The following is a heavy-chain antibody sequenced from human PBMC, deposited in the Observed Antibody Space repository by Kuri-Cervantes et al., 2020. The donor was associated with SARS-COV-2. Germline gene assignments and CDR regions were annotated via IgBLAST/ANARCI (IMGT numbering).Heavy chain of an antibody. Sequence: GESLMISCAASGFTFSSYAMHWVRQAPGKGLEWVAVISYDGSNKYYADSVKGRFTLSRDNAKNMLFLQMNSLRAEDTAVYYCVRDGDHWNFDYWGQGTLVTVSS. J-gene: IGHJ4*02. CDR3: VRDGDHWNFDY. CDR1: GFTFSSYA. V-gene: IGHV3-30-3*01. CDR2: ISYDGSNK. D-gene: IGHD1-1*01.